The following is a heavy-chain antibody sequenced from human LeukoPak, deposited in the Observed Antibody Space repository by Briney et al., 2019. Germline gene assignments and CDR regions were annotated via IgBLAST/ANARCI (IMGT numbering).Heavy chain of an antibody. D-gene: IGHD6-13*01. CDR3: ARVVAAAGNNWFDP. CDR1: GGSISNYY. Sequence: PSETLSLTCTVSGGSISNYYWSWIRQSPVKGLEWIGFIYYSGSTNYNPSLKSRVTISVDTSKNQFSLKLSSVTAADTAVYYCARVVAAAGNNWFDPWGQGTLVTVSS. V-gene: IGHV4-59*01. J-gene: IGHJ5*02. CDR2: IYYSGST.